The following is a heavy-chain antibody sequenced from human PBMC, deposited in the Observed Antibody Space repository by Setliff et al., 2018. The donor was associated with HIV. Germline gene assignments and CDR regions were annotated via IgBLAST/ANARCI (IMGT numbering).Heavy chain of an antibody. Sequence: ASVKVSCKASGYTFTGYYMHWVRQAPGQGLEWMGWINPNSGGTTYAQKFQGRVTMTRDTSISTAYMEVSRLGSDDTAVYYCARDHCSSPGCYEYSYYGMDVWGQGTTVTVSS. V-gene: IGHV1-2*02. CDR3: ARDHCSSPGCYEYSYYGMDV. D-gene: IGHD2-2*01. J-gene: IGHJ6*02. CDR2: INPNSGGT. CDR1: GYTFTGYY.